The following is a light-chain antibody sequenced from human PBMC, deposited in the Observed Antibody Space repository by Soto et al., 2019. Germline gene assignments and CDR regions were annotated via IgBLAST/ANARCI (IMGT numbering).Light chain of an antibody. CDR2: EDN. Sequence: NFMLTQPHSVSESPGKTVTISCTRSSGSIASNYVQWYQQRPGSAPTTVIYEDNQRPSGVPDRFSGSIDSSSNSASLTISGLKTEDEADYYCQSYDSSNHNVVFGGGTKHTVL. CDR1: SGSIASNY. CDR3: QSYDSSNHNVV. J-gene: IGLJ2*01. V-gene: IGLV6-57*04.